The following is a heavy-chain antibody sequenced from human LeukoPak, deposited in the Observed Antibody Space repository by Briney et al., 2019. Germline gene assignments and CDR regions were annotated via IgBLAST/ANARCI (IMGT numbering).Heavy chain of an antibody. CDR3: ARTDETAPAEDFQH. D-gene: IGHD2-21*02. CDR2: IYSGGST. Sequence: GGSLRLSCAAAGFSVSSNYMSWVRQAPGKGLEWVSVIYSGGSTYYAASVKGRSTISRDNSKNTLYLQMKSLRAEDTAVYYCARTDETAPAEDFQHWGQGTLVTVSS. J-gene: IGHJ1*01. V-gene: IGHV3-53*01. CDR1: GFSVSSNY.